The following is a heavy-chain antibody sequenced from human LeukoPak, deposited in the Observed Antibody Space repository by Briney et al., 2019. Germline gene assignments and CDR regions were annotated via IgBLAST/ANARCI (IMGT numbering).Heavy chain of an antibody. V-gene: IGHV4-39*01. CDR2: IYYSGNT. J-gene: IGHJ5*02. D-gene: IGHD2-15*01. Sequence: PSETPSPTRTVPGGSINSTTHHLGWIRPPPREGLGWIGSIYYSGNTDYNPSLKSRVTISVDTSKNQFSLKLNSVTAADTAVYYCARHPKGYFSRFDPWGQGTLVTVSS. CDR3: ARHPKGYFSRFDP. CDR1: GGSINSTTHH.